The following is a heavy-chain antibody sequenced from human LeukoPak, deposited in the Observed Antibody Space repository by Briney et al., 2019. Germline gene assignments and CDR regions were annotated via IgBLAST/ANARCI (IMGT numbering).Heavy chain of an antibody. D-gene: IGHD1-14*01. J-gene: IGHJ4*02. CDR3: ASLGITGTTGYFDY. CDR2: ISSSGSTI. Sequence: GGSLRLSCAAAGFTFSSYEMNWVRQAPGKGLEWVSYISSSGSTIYYADSVKGRFTISRDNAKNSLYLQMNSLRAEDTAVYYCASLGITGTTGYFDYWGQGTLVTVSS. CDR1: GFTFSSYE. V-gene: IGHV3-48*03.